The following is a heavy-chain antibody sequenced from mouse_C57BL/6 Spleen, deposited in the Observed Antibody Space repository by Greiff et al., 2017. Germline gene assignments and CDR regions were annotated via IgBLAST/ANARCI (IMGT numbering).Heavy chain of an antibody. CDR3: ARIGDYGSSSWFAY. CDR2: IWWDDAK. D-gene: IGHD1-1*01. V-gene: IGHV8-8*01. J-gene: IGHJ3*01. Sequence: QVPLNESGPGILQPSQTLSLTCSFSGFSLSTFGMGVGWLRQPTGKGLEWLVHIWWDDAKYYNPALKSRLTNSKDTSKNQVFRKIAIVDTADTATDYYARIGDYGSSSWFAYWGQGTLVTVSA. CDR1: GFSLSTFGMG.